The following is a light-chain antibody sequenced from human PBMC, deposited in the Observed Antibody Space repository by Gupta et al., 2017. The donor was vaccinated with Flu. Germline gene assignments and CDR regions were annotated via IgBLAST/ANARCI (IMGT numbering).Light chain of an antibody. CDR3: QQTYNTPWT. CDR1: QSIINY. V-gene: IGKV1-39*01. CDR2: NAS. J-gene: IGKJ1*01. Sequence: DIQMNQSPSSLSASVGDRVTITCRASQSIINYLNWYQQKPGKAPILLIYNASSLQSGVPSKFSGSGSGTDFTLTISSLQPEDFAAYYCQQTYNTPWTFGQGTKVEVK.